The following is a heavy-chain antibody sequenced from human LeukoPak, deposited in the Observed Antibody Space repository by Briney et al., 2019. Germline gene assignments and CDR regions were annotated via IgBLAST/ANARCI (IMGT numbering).Heavy chain of an antibody. CDR2: IFYSGST. CDR1: GGSISSSSYY. CDR3: ARGPAFDY. Sequence: SETLSLTCTVSGGSISSSSYYWGWIRQPPGKGLEWIGYIFYSGSTKYNPSLESPVTISLDSSKNHFSLRLTSVTPADTAVYYCARGPAFDYWGQGTLVTVSS. J-gene: IGHJ4*02. V-gene: IGHV4-61*03.